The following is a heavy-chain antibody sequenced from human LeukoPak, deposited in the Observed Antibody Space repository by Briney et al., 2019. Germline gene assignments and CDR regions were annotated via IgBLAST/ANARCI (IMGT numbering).Heavy chain of an antibody. J-gene: IGHJ6*03. CDR3: ARHPNYHYHYMDV. CDR2: IYHSGST. V-gene: IGHV4-38-2*02. Sequence: SETLSLTCTVSGYSISSGYYWGWIRQPPGKGLEWIGSIYHSGSTYYNPSLKSRVTISVDTSKNQFSLKVSSVTAADTAVYYCARHPNYHYHYMDVWGKGTTVTISS. CDR1: GYSISSGYY.